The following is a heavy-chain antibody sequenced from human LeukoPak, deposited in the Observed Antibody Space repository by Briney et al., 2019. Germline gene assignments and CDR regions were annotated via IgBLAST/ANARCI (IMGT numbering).Heavy chain of an antibody. Sequence: GASVKVSCKASGYTFTSYGISWVRQAPGQGLEWMGWISTYNGNTNYAQKLQGRVTMTTDTSTSTAYMELRSLRSDDTAVYYCARDGGYCSSTSCPLGYYYYMDVWGKGTTVTISS. CDR2: ISTYNGNT. CDR1: GYTFTSYG. J-gene: IGHJ6*03. CDR3: ARDGGYCSSTSCPLGYYYYMDV. V-gene: IGHV1-18*01. D-gene: IGHD2-2*01.